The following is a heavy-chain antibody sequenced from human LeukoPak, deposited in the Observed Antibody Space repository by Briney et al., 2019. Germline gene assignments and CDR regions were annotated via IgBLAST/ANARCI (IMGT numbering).Heavy chain of an antibody. Sequence: PGGSLRLSCAASGFTFSSYGMHWVRQAPGKGLEWLAFIRYDSSNKYYRDSVKGRFTISRDNSKNTLYLQMNSLRAEDTAVYFCAKDKDPWKSTSISDFDYWGQGTLVTVSS. CDR1: GFTFSSYG. CDR2: IRYDSSNK. CDR3: AKDKDPWKSTSISDFDY. V-gene: IGHV3-30*02. D-gene: IGHD1-1*01. J-gene: IGHJ4*02.